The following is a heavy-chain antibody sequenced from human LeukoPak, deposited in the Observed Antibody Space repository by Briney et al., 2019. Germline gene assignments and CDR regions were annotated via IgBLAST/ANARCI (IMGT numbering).Heavy chain of an antibody. CDR1: GYTFTGYY. CDR2: INPNSGGT. D-gene: IGHD5-12*01. V-gene: IGHV1-2*02. Sequence: ASVKVSCKASGYTFTGYYMHWVRQAPGQGLEWMGWINPNSGGTDYAQKFQGRVTMTRDTSISTAYMELSRLRSDDTAVYYCARVGATIEYFDYWGQGSLVTVSS. J-gene: IGHJ4*02. CDR3: ARVGATIEYFDY.